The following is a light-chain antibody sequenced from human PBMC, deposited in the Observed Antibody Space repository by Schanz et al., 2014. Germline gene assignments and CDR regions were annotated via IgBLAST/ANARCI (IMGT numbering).Light chain of an antibody. CDR3: QQYNGGT. CDR1: QSVSSSY. CDR2: GAS. V-gene: IGKV3-20*01. J-gene: IGKJ1*01. Sequence: EIVLTQSPGTLSLSPGERATLSCRASQSVSSSYLAWYQQKPGQAPRLLIYGASSRSPGIPDRFSGSGSGTDFTLTISSLQSEDFAVYYCQQYNGGTFGQGTKVEIK.